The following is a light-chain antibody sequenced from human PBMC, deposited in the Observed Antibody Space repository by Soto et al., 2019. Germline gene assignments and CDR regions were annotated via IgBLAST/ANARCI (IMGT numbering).Light chain of an antibody. Sequence: EIVLTQSPGSLSLSPGEGATLSCRASQSVSSSFFAWYQQKPGQAPSLLIYGASRRATGVPDRFSGSGSGTDFTLSISRLEPEDFALYYCQQNESSETFGQGTKVEIK. V-gene: IGKV3-20*01. CDR2: GAS. CDR1: QSVSSSF. CDR3: QQNESSET. J-gene: IGKJ1*01.